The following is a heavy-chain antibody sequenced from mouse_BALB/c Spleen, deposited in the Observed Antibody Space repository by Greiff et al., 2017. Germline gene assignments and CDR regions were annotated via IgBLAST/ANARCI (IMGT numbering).Heavy chain of an antibody. V-gene: IGHV5-17*02. D-gene: IGHD4-1*01. CDR1: GFTFSSFG. Sequence: DVQLVESGGGLVQPGGSRKLSCAASGFTFSSFGMHWVRQAPEKGLEWVAYISSGSSTIYYADTVKGRFTIARDNPKNTLFLQMTSLRSEDTAMYYCARRDWDGAMDYWGQGTSVTVSS. CDR3: ARRDWDGAMDY. J-gene: IGHJ4*01. CDR2: ISSGSSTI.